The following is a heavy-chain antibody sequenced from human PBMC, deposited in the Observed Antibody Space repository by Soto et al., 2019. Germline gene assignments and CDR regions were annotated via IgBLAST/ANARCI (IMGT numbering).Heavy chain of an antibody. Sequence: ASVKVSCKASGGTFSSYAISWVRQAPGQGLEWMGGIIPIFGTANYAQKFQGRVTITADESTSTAYMELSSLRSEDTAVYYCAREGDGYNYLRVVEENWYFDLWGRGTLVTVSS. V-gene: IGHV1-69*13. J-gene: IGHJ2*01. CDR1: GGTFSSYA. CDR3: AREGDGYNYLRVVEENWYFDL. D-gene: IGHD5-12*01. CDR2: IIPIFGTA.